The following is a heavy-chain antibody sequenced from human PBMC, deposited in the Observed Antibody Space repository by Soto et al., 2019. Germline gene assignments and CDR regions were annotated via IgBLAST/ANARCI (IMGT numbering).Heavy chain of an antibody. V-gene: IGHV3-66*01. Sequence: GGSLRLSCAASGFTVSSNYMSWVRQAPGKGLEWVSVIYSGGSTYYADSVKGRFTISRDNSKNTLYLQMNSLRVEDTAVYYCARANSGSHDAFDIWGQGTMVTVSS. CDR1: GFTVSSNY. D-gene: IGHD3-10*01. CDR3: ARANSGSHDAFDI. J-gene: IGHJ3*02. CDR2: IYSGGST.